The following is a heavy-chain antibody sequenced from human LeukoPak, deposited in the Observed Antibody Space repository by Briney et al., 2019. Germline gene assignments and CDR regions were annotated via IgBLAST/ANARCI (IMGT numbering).Heavy chain of an antibody. CDR1: GGSISRSGYY. Sequence: PSETLSLTCTVSGGSISRSGYYWAWIRQPPGKGLEWIGEINHSGSTNYNPSLKSRVTISVDTSKNQFSLKLSSVTAADTAVYYCARRRDFDYWGQGTLVTVSS. CDR2: INHSGST. CDR3: ARRRDFDY. J-gene: IGHJ4*02. V-gene: IGHV4-39*07.